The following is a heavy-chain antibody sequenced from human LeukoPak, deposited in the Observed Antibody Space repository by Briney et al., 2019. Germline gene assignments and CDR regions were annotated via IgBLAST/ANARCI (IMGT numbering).Heavy chain of an antibody. J-gene: IGHJ5*01. CDR3: ARDTDSSGYYDS. D-gene: IGHD3-22*01. CDR1: GGSISNYY. Sequence: SETLSLTCIVSGGSISNYYWTWIRQPPGKGLEWIGYIYNSGSTNYNPSLKSRVTISLDISKNQFSPKLSSVTAADTAVYYCARDTDSSGYYDSWGQGTLVAVSS. V-gene: IGHV4-59*01. CDR2: IYNSGST.